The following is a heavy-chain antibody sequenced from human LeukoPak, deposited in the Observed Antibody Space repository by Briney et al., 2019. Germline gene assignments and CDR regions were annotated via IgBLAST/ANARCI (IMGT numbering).Heavy chain of an antibody. CDR3: AKDLTMVRGATFDP. J-gene: IGHJ5*02. V-gene: IGHV3-23*01. CDR1: GLTFSSYA. Sequence: AGGSLRLSCAASGLTFSSYAMSWVRQAPGKGLEWVSAISGSGGSTYYADSVKGRFTISRDNSKNTLYLQMNSLRAEDTAVYYCAKDLTMVRGATFDPWGQGTLVTVSS. CDR2: ISGSGGST. D-gene: IGHD3-10*01.